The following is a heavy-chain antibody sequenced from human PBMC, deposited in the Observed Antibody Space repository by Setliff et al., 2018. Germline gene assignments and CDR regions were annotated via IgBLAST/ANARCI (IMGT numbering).Heavy chain of an antibody. J-gene: IGHJ6*02. Sequence: GGSLRLSCAASGFRVSNTYMSWVRQAPGRGLEWVSTIYSGGHTFYVESVKGRFTISRDPSKNTLFLQMYSLRVEDTAVYYCATGIYDILQRGTDVWGQGTTVTVS. V-gene: IGHV3-66*01. D-gene: IGHD3-9*01. CDR2: IYSGGHT. CDR3: ATGIYDILQRGTDV. CDR1: GFRVSNTY.